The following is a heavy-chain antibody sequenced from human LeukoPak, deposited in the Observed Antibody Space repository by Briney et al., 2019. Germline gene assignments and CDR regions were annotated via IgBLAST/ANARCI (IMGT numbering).Heavy chain of an antibody. CDR2: ISAYNGNT. J-gene: IGHJ3*02. Sequence: ASVKVSCNASGYTFTSYGISLVRQAPGQGLEWMGWISAYNGNTNYAQKLQGRVTMTTDTSTSTAYMELRSLRSDDTAVYYCARAKLFSASGGAFDIWGQGTMVTVSS. CDR3: ARAKLFSASGGAFDI. V-gene: IGHV1-18*01. D-gene: IGHD3-10*01. CDR1: GYTFTSYG.